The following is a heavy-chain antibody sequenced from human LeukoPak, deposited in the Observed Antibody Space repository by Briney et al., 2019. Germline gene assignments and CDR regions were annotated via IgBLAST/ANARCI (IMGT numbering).Heavy chain of an antibody. CDR2: IKRDGGEK. Sequence: GGSLRLSRAASGFTFSSYWMNWVRQAPGKGLECVANIKRDGGEKYYVDSVRGRFTISRDNTNNSLYLQMNSLRVEDAAVYYCTSLSGFYRSFWGQGIRVTVSS. CDR1: GFTFSSYW. CDR3: TSLSGFYRSF. J-gene: IGHJ4*02. D-gene: IGHD6-25*01. V-gene: IGHV3-7*01.